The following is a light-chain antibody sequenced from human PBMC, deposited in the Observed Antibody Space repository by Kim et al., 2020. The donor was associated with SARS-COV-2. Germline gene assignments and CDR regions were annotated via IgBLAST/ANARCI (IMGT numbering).Light chain of an antibody. CDR1: SGRITTNY. Sequence: GKTVTISCTRSSGRITTNYVQWYQQRPGSAPSIVIFDDDQRPSGVSDRLSGSIDTSANSASLTISGLRAEDEADYYCQSYDTTIWVFGGGTKVTVL. CDR2: DDD. CDR3: QSYDTTIWV. J-gene: IGLJ3*02. V-gene: IGLV6-57*03.